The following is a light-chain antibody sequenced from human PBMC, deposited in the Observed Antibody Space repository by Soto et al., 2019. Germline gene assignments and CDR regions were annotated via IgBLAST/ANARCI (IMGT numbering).Light chain of an antibody. J-gene: IGLJ2*01. CDR1: KLGDKY. V-gene: IGLV3-1*01. Sequence: SYELTQPPSVSVSPGQTASITCSGDKLGDKYASWYQLKPGQSPVLVIYQDTKRPSGIPERFSGSNSGTTATLSISGTQAIDVADYYCQAWDTSTVVFGGGTKVTVL. CDR3: QAWDTSTVV. CDR2: QDT.